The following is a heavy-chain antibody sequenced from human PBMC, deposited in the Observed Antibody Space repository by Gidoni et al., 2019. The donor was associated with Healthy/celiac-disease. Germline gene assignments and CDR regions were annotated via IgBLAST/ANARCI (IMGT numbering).Heavy chain of an antibody. J-gene: IGHJ6*03. D-gene: IGHD2-15*01. Sequence: QVQLVESGGGVVQPGRSLRLSCAAYGFTFSSYGMHWVRQAPGKGLEWVAVISYDGSNKYYADSVKGRFTISRDNSKNTLYLQMNSLRAEDTAVYYCAKEGGYCSGGSCYWDYYYYMDVWGKGTTVTVSS. CDR3: AKEGGYCSGGSCYWDYYYYMDV. V-gene: IGHV3-30*18. CDR1: GFTFSSYG. CDR2: ISYDGSNK.